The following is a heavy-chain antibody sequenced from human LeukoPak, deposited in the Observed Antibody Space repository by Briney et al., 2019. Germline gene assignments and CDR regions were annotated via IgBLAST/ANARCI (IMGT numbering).Heavy chain of an antibody. CDR1: GGTFSSHV. CDR3: ARDLSSGWTFFDY. J-gene: IGHJ4*02. V-gene: IGHV1-69*06. D-gene: IGHD6-19*01. Sequence: ASVKVSCKASGGTFSSHVISWVRQAAGQGLEWMGGIIPIFGTANYAQKLQGRVTITADKSTSTAYMELSSLRSEDTAVYYCARDLSSGWTFFDYWGQGTLVTVSS. CDR2: IIPIFGTA.